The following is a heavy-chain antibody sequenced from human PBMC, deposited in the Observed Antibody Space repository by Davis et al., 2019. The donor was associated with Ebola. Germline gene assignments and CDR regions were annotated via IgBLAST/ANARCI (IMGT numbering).Heavy chain of an antibody. V-gene: IGHV4-34*01. Sequence: MPSETLSLTCAINGGSFSSYYWSWIRQTAGRGLEWIGEISHTGSTTYSPSLKGRVTMSLDTSKNQFSLKLSSVTAADTAVYYCAGITVTKEWLFDYWGQGTLVTVSS. CDR1: GGSFSSYY. CDR3: AGITVTKEWLFDY. D-gene: IGHD4-17*01. CDR2: ISHTGST. J-gene: IGHJ4*02.